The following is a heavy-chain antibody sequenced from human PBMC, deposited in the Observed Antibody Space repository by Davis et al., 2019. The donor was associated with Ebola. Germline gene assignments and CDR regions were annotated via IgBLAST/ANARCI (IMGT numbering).Heavy chain of an antibody. CDR3: ARDAGGYDRYYYYGMDV. Sequence: PSETLSLTCTVSGGSITSNYWTWIRQPPGKGLEWIGYIYYSGSTNYNPSLRSRVTISVDMSKNQFSLRLSSVTAADTAVYYCARDAGGYDRYYYYGMDVWGQGTTVTVSS. CDR1: GGSITSNY. V-gene: IGHV4-59*01. D-gene: IGHD5-12*01. CDR2: IYYSGST. J-gene: IGHJ6*02.